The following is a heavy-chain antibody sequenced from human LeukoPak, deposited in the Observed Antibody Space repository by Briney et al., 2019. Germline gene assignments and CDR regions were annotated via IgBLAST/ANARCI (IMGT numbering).Heavy chain of an antibody. J-gene: IGHJ4*02. CDR3: AKDRLVVVPAAMPKARGLFDY. V-gene: IGHV3-30*18. CDR2: ISYDGSNK. CDR1: GFTFSSYG. D-gene: IGHD2-2*01. Sequence: PGGSLRLSCAASGFTFSSYGMHWVRQAPGKGLEWVAVISYDGSNKYYADSVKGRFTISRDNSKNTLYLQMNSLRAEDTAVYYCAKDRLVVVPAAMPKARGLFDYCGQGTLVTVSS.